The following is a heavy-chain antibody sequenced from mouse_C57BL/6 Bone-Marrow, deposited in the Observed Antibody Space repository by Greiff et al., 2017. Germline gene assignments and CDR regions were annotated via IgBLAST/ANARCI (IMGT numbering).Heavy chain of an antibody. D-gene: IGHD3-1*01. J-gene: IGHJ3*01. CDR2: IDPEDGET. V-gene: IGHV14-2*01. CDR1: GFNIKDYY. CDR3: ARGQLGLRTWFAD. Sequence: VQLQQSGAELVKPGASVKLSCTASGFNIKDYYMHWVKQRTEQGLEWIGRIDPEDGETKYAPKFPGKATITADTSSNTAYLQLSSLTSEDTAVYYCARGQLGLRTWFADGGQGTLVTVSA.